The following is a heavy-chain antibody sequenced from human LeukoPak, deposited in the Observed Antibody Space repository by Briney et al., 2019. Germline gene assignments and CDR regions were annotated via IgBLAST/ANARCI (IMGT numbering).Heavy chain of an antibody. CDR3: AKNEGGLVIISSP. V-gene: IGHV1-69*02. CDR1: GGTFSSYT. Sequence: ASVKVSCKASGGTFSSYTISWVRQAPGQGLEWMGRIIPILGIANYAQKFQGRVTITADKSTSTAYMELSSLRSEDTAVYYCAKNEGGLVIISSPWGQGTLVTVSS. J-gene: IGHJ5*02. CDR2: IIPILGIA. D-gene: IGHD3/OR15-3a*01.